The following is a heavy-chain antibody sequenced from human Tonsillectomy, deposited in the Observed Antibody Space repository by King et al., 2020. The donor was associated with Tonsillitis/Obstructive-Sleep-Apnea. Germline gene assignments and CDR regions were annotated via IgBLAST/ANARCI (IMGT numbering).Heavy chain of an antibody. CDR2: FDPEDGET. V-gene: IGHV1-24*01. CDR3: ATVSSEVVVVPAAISDAFDI. D-gene: IGHD2-2*01. CDR1: GYTLTELS. J-gene: IGHJ3*02. Sequence: QSQLVQSGAEVKKPGASVKVSCKVSGYTLTELSMHWVRQAPGKGLEWMGGFDPEDGETIYAQKFQGRVTMTEDTSTDTAYMELSSLRSEDTAVYYCATVSSEVVVVPAAISDAFDIWGQGTMVTVSS.